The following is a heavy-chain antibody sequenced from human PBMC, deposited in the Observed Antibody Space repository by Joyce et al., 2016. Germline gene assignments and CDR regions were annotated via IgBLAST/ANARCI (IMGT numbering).Heavy chain of an antibody. D-gene: IGHD5-18*01. V-gene: IGHV1-2*02. J-gene: IGHJ3*02. CDR3: ARDDAAMAVPPSGDGAFDI. CDR2: INPNSGGT. CDR1: GYTFTGRY. Sequence: QVQLVQSGAEVKKPGASVKVSCKASGYTFTGRYMHWVRQAPGQGLEWMGWINPNSGGTNYAQKFQGRVTMTTDTSRSTAHMELSWLRSDDTAVYYCARDDAAMAVPPSGDGAFDIWGQGTMVTVSS.